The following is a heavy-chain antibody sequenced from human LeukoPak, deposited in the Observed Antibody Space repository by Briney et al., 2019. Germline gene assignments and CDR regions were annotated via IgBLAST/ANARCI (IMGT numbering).Heavy chain of an antibody. CDR1: GFTFSSYW. J-gene: IGHJ4*02. CDR2: IKRDGSEK. CDR3: ARVRSGSDNDY. Sequence: GGSLRLSCAASGFTFSSYWMSWVRQAPGKGLEWVANIKRDGSEKYYVDSVKGRFTISRDNAKNSLYLQMNSLRAEDTAVYYCARVRSGSDNDYWGQGTLVTVSS. V-gene: IGHV3-7*01. D-gene: IGHD1-26*01.